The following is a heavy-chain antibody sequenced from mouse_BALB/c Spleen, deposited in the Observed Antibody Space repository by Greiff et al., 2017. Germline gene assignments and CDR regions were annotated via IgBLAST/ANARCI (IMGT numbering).Heavy chain of an antibody. J-gene: IGHJ3*01. CDR1: GFTFSSFG. CDR2: ISNGGGST. Sequence: EVQLVESGGGLVQPGGSRKLSCAASGFTFSSFGMHWVRQAPEKGLEWVAYISNGGGSTYYPDTVKGRFTISRDNAKNTLYLQMSSLKSEDTAMYYCARQDYGSSYWFAYWGQGTLVTVSA. D-gene: IGHD1-1*01. CDR3: ARQDYGSSYWFAY. V-gene: IGHV5-12-2*01.